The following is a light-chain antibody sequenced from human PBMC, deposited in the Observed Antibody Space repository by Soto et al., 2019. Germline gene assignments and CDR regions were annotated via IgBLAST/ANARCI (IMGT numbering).Light chain of an antibody. Sequence: PSSLSASLGDRVNSTCRASQSITRYLNWYQQKPGKAPNLLIYAASSLHSGVPSRFSGAGSGTDFTLTISSLQPEDFVTYYCQQTSRTPKTFGQGTKVDIK. V-gene: IGKV1-39*01. J-gene: IGKJ1*01. CDR2: AAS. CDR1: QSITRY. CDR3: QQTSRTPKT.